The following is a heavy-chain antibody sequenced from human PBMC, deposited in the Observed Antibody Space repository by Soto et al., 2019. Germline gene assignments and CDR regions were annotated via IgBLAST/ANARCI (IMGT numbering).Heavy chain of an antibody. J-gene: IGHJ4*02. CDR2: MHYTGFS. CDR1: GDSVTSHY. V-gene: IGHV4-59*02. CDR3: ARAFSSSWYRADY. D-gene: IGHD6-13*01. Sequence: SETLSLTCSFSGDSVTSHYLTWIRQSPEKGLEWIGYMHYTGFSHYNPSLKSRLTISVDTSKNQFSLKLSSVTAADTAVYYCARAFSSSWYRADYWGQGTLVTVSS.